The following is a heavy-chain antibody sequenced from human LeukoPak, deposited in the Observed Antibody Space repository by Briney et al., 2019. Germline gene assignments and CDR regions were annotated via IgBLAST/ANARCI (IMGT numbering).Heavy chain of an antibody. CDR2: ISWNSGSI. D-gene: IGHD3-3*01. Sequence: PGGSLRLSCAASGFTFDDYAMHWVRQAPGKGLEWVSGISWNSGSIGYADSVKGRFTISRDNAKNSLYLQMNSLRAEDTAVYYCARGLRFLEHFDYWGQGTLVTVSS. CDR1: GFTFDDYA. J-gene: IGHJ4*02. CDR3: ARGLRFLEHFDY. V-gene: IGHV3-9*01.